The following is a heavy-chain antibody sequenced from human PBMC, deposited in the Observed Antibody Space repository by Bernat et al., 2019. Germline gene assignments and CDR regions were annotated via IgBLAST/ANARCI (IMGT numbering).Heavy chain of an antibody. CDR3: ARHGNIVVVVGATAFDY. Sequence: QLQLQESGPGLVNPSETLSLTCTVSGGSITSSSYFWGWIRQPPGKGLESIGSIYYSGNDYYNPSLKSRATISVDTSKNQFSLKLSSVTATDTAVYYCARHGNIVVVVGATAFDYWGQGTLVTVSS. CDR2: IYYSGND. D-gene: IGHD2-15*01. V-gene: IGHV4-39*01. J-gene: IGHJ4*02. CDR1: GGSITSSSYF.